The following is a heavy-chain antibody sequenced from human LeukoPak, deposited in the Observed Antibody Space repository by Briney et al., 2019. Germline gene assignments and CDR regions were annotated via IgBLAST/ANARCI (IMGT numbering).Heavy chain of an antibody. CDR1: GGSMSNYY. V-gene: IGHV4-59*08. CDR3: ARRSSGWYVWFDP. D-gene: IGHD6-19*01. CDR2: IYHSGNT. J-gene: IGHJ5*02. Sequence: SETLSLTCTVPGGSMSNYYWSWIRQPPGQGLEWIGYIYHSGNTKYNPSLKSRVTISVDTSKNQFSLKLSSVTAADTAVYYCARRSSGWYVWFDPWGQGTLVTVSS.